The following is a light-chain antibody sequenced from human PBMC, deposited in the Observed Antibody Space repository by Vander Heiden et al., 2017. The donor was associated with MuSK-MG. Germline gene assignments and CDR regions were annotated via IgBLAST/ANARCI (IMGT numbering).Light chain of an antibody. Sequence: DIQMTQSPSSLSASVGDRVTITCRASQSISRYLNWYQQKPGKAPKLVIYAATTLQSGVPSRFSGSGSGTDFTLTISSRQPEDFATYYCQQSDNDVPHTFGQGTKLDIK. CDR3: QQSDNDVPHT. J-gene: IGKJ2*01. CDR2: AAT. V-gene: IGKV1-39*01. CDR1: QSISRY.